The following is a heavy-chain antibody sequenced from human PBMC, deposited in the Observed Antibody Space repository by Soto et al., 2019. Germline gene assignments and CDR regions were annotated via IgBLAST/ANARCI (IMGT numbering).Heavy chain of an antibody. CDR2: IWYDGSNK. CDR3: AXVRGIAARRDYYYGMDV. D-gene: IGHD6-6*01. V-gene: IGHV3-33*01. J-gene: IGHJ6*02. CDR1: GFTFSSYG. Sequence: PGVSLRLSCAASGFTFSSYGMHWVRQAPGKGLEWVAVIWYDGSNKYYADSVKGRFTISRDNSKNTLYLQMNSLRAEDTAVYYCAXVRGIAARRDYYYGMDVWGQGTTVTVSS.